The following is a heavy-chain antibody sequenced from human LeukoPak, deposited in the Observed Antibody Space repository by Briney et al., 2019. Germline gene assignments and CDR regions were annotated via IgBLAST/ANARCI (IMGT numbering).Heavy chain of an antibody. CDR1: GFTFSSYS. CDR3: ARGYGLADY. CDR2: ISSSSSTI. D-gene: IGHD4-17*01. Sequence: GGSLRLSCAASGFTFSSYSMNWVRQAPGKGLEGVSYISSSSSTIYYADSVRGRFTISRDNAKNSLYLQMNSLRAEDTAVYYCARGYGLADYWGQGTLVTVSS. J-gene: IGHJ4*02. V-gene: IGHV3-48*01.